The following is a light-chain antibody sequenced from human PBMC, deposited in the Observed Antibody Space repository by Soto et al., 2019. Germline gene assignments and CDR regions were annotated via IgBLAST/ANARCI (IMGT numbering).Light chain of an antibody. J-gene: IGKJ4*01. V-gene: IGKV3-11*01. CDR3: LQRTQWPPVT. CDR1: PSVSNS. Sequence: DSVLTQSPATLSLSPGERATLSCRASPSVSNSLAWYQHKPGQAPRLLIYDASNRATGVPTRFSGSGSGTDFTLTISSLEPEDFAVYYCLQRTQWPPVTFGGGTRVEI. CDR2: DAS.